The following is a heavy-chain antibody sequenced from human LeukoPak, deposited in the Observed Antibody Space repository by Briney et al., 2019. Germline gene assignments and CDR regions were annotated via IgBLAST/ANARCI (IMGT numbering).Heavy chain of an antibody. Sequence: GASVKVSCKASGYTFTGYYMHWVRQAPGQGLEWMGWINPNSGGTNYAQKFQVRVTLTRDTSISTAYMELSRLRSDDAAVYYCARDRDGASYDREYFDYWGQGTLVTVSS. J-gene: IGHJ4*02. D-gene: IGHD3-22*01. CDR3: ARDRDGASYDREYFDY. CDR2: INPNSGGT. V-gene: IGHV1-2*02. CDR1: GYTFTGYY.